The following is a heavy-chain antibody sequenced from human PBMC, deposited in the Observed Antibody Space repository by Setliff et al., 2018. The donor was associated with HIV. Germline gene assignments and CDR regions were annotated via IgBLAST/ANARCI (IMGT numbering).Heavy chain of an antibody. CDR2: IYTSGST. D-gene: IGHD2-2*01. Sequence: SETLSLTCSVSSSISNYYWSWIRQPAGKGLEWIGRIYTSGSTNYNPSLKSRVSMSIDTSANQFSLNLNSVTAADTAVYYCARDPYIVVVPAASRAYYYYMDVWGKGTTVTVSS. CDR1: SSISNYY. J-gene: IGHJ6*03. V-gene: IGHV4-4*07. CDR3: ARDPYIVVVPAASRAYYYYMDV.